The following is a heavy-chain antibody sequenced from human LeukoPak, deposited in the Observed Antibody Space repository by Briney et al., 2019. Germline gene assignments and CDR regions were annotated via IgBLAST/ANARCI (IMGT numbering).Heavy chain of an antibody. CDR1: GYTFTDYY. D-gene: IGHD5-12*01. CDR3: ARDLRLGLRNRYDY. CDR2: INPNSGGT. V-gene: IGHV1-2*02. Sequence: ASVKVSCKASGYTFTDYYIHWVRQAPGQGLEWMGWINPNSGGTNYAQRFQGRVTMTRDTSISTAYMELSRLRSDDTAVYYCARDLRLGLRNRYDYWGQGTLVTVSS. J-gene: IGHJ4*02.